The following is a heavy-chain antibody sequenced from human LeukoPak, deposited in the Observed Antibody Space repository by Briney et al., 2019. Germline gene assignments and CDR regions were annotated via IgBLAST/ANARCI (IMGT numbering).Heavy chain of an antibody. Sequence: PSETLSLTCTVSGYSISSGYYWGWIRQPPGKGLEWIGSIYHSGSTYYNPSLKSRVTISVDTSKNQFSLKLSSVTAADTAVYYCARGDIAAPPGFDPWGQGTLVTVSS. D-gene: IGHD6-6*01. V-gene: IGHV4-38-2*02. J-gene: IGHJ5*02. CDR1: GYSISSGYY. CDR3: ARGDIAAPPGFDP. CDR2: IYHSGST.